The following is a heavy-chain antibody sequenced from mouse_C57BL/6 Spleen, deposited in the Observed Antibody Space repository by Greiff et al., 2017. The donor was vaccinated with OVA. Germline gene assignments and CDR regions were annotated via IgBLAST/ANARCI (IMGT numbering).Heavy chain of an antibody. D-gene: IGHD2-3*01. Sequence: QVQLQQPGAELVRPGSSVKLSCKASGYTFTSYWMHWVKQRPIQGLEWIGNIDPSDSETHYNQKFKDKATLTVDKSSSTAYMQLSSLTSEDSAVYYCARDDGYYDFDYWGQGTTLTVSS. CDR2: IDPSDSET. CDR1: GYTFTSYW. J-gene: IGHJ2*01. V-gene: IGHV1-52*01. CDR3: ARDDGYYDFDY.